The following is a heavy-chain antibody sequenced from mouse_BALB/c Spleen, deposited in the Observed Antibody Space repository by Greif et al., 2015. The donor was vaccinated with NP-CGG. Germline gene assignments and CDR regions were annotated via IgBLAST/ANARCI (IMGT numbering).Heavy chain of an antibody. CDR1: GFTFTDYY. Sequence: EVQRVESGGGLVQPGGSLRLSRATSGFTFTDYYMSWVRQPPGKALEWLGFIRNKANGYTTEYSASVKGRFTISRDNSQSILYLQMNTLRAEDSATYYCARDGDYGYYAMDYWGQGTSVTVSS. CDR2: IRNKANGYTT. J-gene: IGHJ4*01. D-gene: IGHD1-2*01. CDR3: ARDGDYGYYAMDY. V-gene: IGHV7-3*02.